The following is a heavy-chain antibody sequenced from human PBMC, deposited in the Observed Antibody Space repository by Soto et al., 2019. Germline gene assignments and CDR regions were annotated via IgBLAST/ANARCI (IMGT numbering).Heavy chain of an antibody. CDR3: AREWSPNSWGYYYYGMEV. D-gene: IGHD6-13*01. V-gene: IGHV4-39*02. Sequence: SETLSLTCTVSGGSISSSSYYWGWIRQPPGKGLEWIGSIYYSGSTYYNPSLKSRVTISVDTSKNQFSLKLSSVTAADTAVYYCAREWSPNSWGYYYYGMEVWGQGTTVTVSS. CDR1: GGSISSSSYY. CDR2: IYYSGST. J-gene: IGHJ6*02.